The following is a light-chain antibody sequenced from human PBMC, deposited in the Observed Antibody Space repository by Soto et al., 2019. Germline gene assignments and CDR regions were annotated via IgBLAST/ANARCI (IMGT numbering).Light chain of an antibody. J-gene: IGKJ5*01. V-gene: IGKV3-11*01. CDR3: QQRSNWPPIT. Sequence: ESILSNSRGTLYLSQGERATLSFRASQSVISNYFAWYQQKPGQAPRLLIYDASNRATGIPARFSGSGSGTDFTLTISSLEPEDFAVYYCQQRSNWPPITFGQGTRLEIK. CDR2: DAS. CDR1: QSVISNY.